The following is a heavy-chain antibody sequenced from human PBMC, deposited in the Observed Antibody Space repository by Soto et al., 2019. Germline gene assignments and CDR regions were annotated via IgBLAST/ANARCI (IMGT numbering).Heavy chain of an antibody. Sequence: GESLKISCKGSGYSFTSYWVGWVRQMPGKGLEWMGIIYPGDSDTRYSPSFQGQVTISADKSISTAYLQWSSLKASDTAMYYCARLRYSSSLNYYYYYGMDVWGQGTTVTVSS. J-gene: IGHJ6*02. D-gene: IGHD6-6*01. CDR1: GYSFTSYW. CDR3: ARLRYSSSLNYYYYYGMDV. V-gene: IGHV5-51*01. CDR2: IYPGDSDT.